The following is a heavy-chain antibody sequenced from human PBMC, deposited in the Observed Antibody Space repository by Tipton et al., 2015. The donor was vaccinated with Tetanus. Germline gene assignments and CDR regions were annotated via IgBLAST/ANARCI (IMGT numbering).Heavy chain of an antibody. CDR3: ARDQGGGRVVRLNWFDP. Sequence: TLSLTCTVFNGSINSADYYWYWIRQSPGKGLELIGHIFDGGSTYYNPSLKGRVTMSADTSKNQFSLNLTSVTAADTAVYYCARDQGGGRVVRLNWFDPWGQGTLVAVSS. CDR1: NGSINSADYY. J-gene: IGHJ5*02. D-gene: IGHD6-6*01. V-gene: IGHV4-30-4*01. CDR2: IFDGGST.